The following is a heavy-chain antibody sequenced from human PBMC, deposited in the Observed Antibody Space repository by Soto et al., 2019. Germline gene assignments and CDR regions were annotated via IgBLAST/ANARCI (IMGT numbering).Heavy chain of an antibody. D-gene: IGHD6-13*01. CDR2: IIPIFGTA. Sequence: QVQLVQSGAEVKKPGSSVKFACKASGGTFSSYAISWVRQAPGQGLEWMGGIIPIFGTANYAQKFQGRVTITTDESTSTAYLELRSLRYEDKAVYYCAREHAPSIAAAGRTIWFDPWGQGTLVTVSS. V-gene: IGHV1-69*05. CDR3: AREHAPSIAAAGRTIWFDP. CDR1: GGTFSSYA. J-gene: IGHJ5*02.